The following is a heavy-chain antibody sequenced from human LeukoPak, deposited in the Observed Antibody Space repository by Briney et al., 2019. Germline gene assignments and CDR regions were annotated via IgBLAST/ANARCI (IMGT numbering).Heavy chain of an antibody. CDR1: GGSISSSSYY. Sequence: SSETLSLTCSVSGGSISSSSYYWGWLRQPPGKGLEWIGSIYYSGSTYYNPSLKSRVTISVDTSKNQFSLKLSSVTAADTAVYYCVRLSVVSPHRYFDLWGRGTLVTVSS. CDR3: VRLSVVSPHRYFDL. J-gene: IGHJ2*01. V-gene: IGHV4-39*07. CDR2: IYYSGST. D-gene: IGHD4-23*01.